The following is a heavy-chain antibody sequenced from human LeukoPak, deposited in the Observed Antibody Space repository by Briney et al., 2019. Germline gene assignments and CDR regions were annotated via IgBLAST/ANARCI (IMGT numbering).Heavy chain of an antibody. CDR1: GYTFIAYY. Sequence: GASVQVSCKASGYTFIAYYIHWVRQAPGQGLEWMGWINPNSGATNPAQKFLRRVTMTRDTSSSSAYMDLSRLTSDDTAVYYCARSSTDFYFYGMDAWGQGTTVTVSS. V-gene: IGHV1-2*02. J-gene: IGHJ6*02. CDR3: ARSSTDFYFYGMDA. D-gene: IGHD4-17*01. CDR2: INPNSGAT.